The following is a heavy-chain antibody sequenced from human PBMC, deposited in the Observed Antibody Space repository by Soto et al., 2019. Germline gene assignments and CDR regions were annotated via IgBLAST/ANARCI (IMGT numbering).Heavy chain of an antibody. J-gene: IGHJ6*02. CDR1: GYSFTSYW. Sequence: GESLKISCKGSGYSFTSYWIGWVRQMPGKGLEWMGIIYPGDSDTRYSPSFQGQVTISADKSISTAYLQWSSLKASDTAMYYCARLDILDGYYYYGMDVWGQGTTVTVSS. D-gene: IGHD3-9*01. CDR3: ARLDILDGYYYYGMDV. CDR2: IYPGDSDT. V-gene: IGHV5-51*01.